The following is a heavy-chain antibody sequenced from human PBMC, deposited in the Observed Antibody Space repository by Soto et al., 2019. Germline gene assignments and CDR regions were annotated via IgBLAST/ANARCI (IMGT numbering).Heavy chain of an antibody. CDR1: GFTFSSYA. Sequence: PGGSLRLSCAASGFTFSSYAMHWVRQAPGKGLEWVAVISYDGSNKYYADSVKGRFTISRDNSKNTLYLQMNSLRAEDTAVYYCAREMILFLPGDYYYGMDVWGQGTTVTVSS. V-gene: IGHV3-30-3*01. CDR3: AREMILFLPGDYYYGMDV. CDR2: ISYDGSNK. J-gene: IGHJ6*02. D-gene: IGHD3-22*01.